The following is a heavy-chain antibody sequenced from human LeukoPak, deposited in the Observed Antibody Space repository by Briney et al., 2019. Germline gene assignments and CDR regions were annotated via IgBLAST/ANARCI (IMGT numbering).Heavy chain of an antibody. V-gene: IGHV3-30*18. J-gene: IGHJ4*02. CDR3: AKDGPRPGIAVDGFDY. CDR1: GFSFSSYG. CDR2: ISYDGSKK. Sequence: GRSLRLSCAASGFSFSSYGMHCVREAPGKGLERVAVISYDGSKKYYADSLKGRFTISRDNSKTTLYPEMISLRAEDTGVYYCAKDGPRPGIAVDGFDYWGQGTLVTVSS. D-gene: IGHD6-19*01.